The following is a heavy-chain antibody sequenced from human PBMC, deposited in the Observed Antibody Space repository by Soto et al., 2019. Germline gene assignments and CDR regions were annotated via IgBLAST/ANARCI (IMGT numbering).Heavy chain of an antibody. Sequence: GGSLRLSCASSGFNFSFYAMHWVRQTPGKGLEWVAVISFDGNNIYYADSVRGRFIISRDSSSSMLYLQMNNLKPEDSAIYYCARVGCSSIWCVTQLDNWGQGTLVTV. J-gene: IGHJ4*02. CDR1: GFNFSFYA. CDR2: ISFDGNNI. CDR3: ARVGCSSIWCVTQLDN. D-gene: IGHD2-2*01. V-gene: IGHV3-30-3*01.